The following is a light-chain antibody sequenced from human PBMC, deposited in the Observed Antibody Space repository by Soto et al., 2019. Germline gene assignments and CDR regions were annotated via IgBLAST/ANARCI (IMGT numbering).Light chain of an antibody. CDR3: QHYGSSPPIT. CDR1: QSVSNNY. CDR2: GAS. V-gene: IGKV3-20*01. Sequence: EIVLTQSTGTLSLSPGERATLSCKAIQSVSNNYLAWYQQKPGQAPRLLIYGASSRATGIPDRFSGSGSGTDFTLTISRLEPEDFTVYYCQHYGSSPPITFGQGTRLEIK. J-gene: IGKJ5*01.